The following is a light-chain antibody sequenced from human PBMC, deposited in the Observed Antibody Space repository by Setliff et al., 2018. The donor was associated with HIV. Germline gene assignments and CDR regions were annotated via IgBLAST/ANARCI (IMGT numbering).Light chain of an antibody. CDR3: SSYTSSSTYV. Sequence: QSVLTQPASVSGSPGQSITISCTGTSSDVGGYNYVSWYQQHPGKAPKFMIYDVSKRPSGVSNRFSGSKSGNTASLTISGLQAEDEADYYCSSYTSSSTYVFGTRTKVTV. V-gene: IGLV2-14*01. J-gene: IGLJ1*01. CDR1: SSDVGGYNY. CDR2: DVS.